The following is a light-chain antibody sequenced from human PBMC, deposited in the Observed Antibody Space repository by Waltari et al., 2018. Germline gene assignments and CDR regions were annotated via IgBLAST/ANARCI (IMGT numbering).Light chain of an antibody. CDR2: WAS. J-gene: IGKJ4*01. CDR1: QSVLFDSNTKNY. V-gene: IGKV4-1*01. Sequence: DFVMTQSPDSLAVSLGERATINCKSSQSVLFDSNTKNYLAWYQQKPGQPPKALIYWASTRESGVPDRFSGSGSGTEFTLTISSLQAEDVAIYYCQQYYNLPLTFGGGTKVEIK. CDR3: QQYYNLPLT.